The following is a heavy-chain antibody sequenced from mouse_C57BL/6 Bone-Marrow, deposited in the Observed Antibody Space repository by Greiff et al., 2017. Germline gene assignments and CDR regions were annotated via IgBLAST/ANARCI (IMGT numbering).Heavy chain of an antibody. Sequence: LLESGAELARPGASVKLSCTASGYTFTSYGISWVKQRTGQGLEWIGEIYPRSGNTYYNEKFKGKATLTADKSYSKPYMELRRLTSEDAAVDFCASGGYGYAIDYWGQGTSVTVSS. CDR3: ASGGYGYAIDY. CDR2: IYPRSGNT. J-gene: IGHJ4*01. CDR1: GYTFTSYG. V-gene: IGHV1-81*01. D-gene: IGHD2-2*01.